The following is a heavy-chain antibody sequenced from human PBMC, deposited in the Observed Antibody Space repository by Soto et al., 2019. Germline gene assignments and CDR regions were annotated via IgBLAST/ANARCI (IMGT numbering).Heavy chain of an antibody. V-gene: IGHV1-69*02. J-gene: IGHJ3*02. Sequence: GASVKVSCKASGGTFSSYTISWVRQAPGQGLEWMGRIIPILGIANYAQKFQGRVTITADKSTSTAYMELSSLRSEDTAVYYCASSLCSGGSCYDAFGIWAQGTMVTVSS. CDR3: ASSLCSGGSCYDAFGI. CDR2: IIPILGIA. D-gene: IGHD2-15*01. CDR1: GGTFSSYT.